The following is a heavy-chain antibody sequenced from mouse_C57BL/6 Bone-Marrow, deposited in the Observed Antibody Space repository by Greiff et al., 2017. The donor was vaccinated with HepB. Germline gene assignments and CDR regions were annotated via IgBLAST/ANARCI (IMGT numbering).Heavy chain of an antibody. V-gene: IGHV1-18*01. D-gene: IGHD1-1*01. Sequence: VQLQQSGPELVKPGASVKIPCKASGYTFTDYNMDWVKQSHGKSLEWIGDINPNNGGTIYNQKFKGKATLTVDKSSSTAYMELRSLTSEDTAVYYCARSLITTVVAYYAMDYWGQGTSVTVSS. CDR3: ARSLITTVVAYYAMDY. CDR2: INPNNGGT. CDR1: GYTFTDYN. J-gene: IGHJ4*01.